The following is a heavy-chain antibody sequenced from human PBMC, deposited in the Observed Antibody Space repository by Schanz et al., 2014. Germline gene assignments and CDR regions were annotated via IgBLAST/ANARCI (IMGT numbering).Heavy chain of an antibody. CDR1: GITFSDYA. J-gene: IGHJ4*02. D-gene: IGHD6-13*01. CDR2: IASGGSHT. V-gene: IGHV3-23*01. CDR3: VREVGAAAGLAWGLDY. Sequence: EVQLLESGGALEQPGGSLRLSCAASGITFSDYAMSWVRQAPGKGLEWVSTIASGGSHTFYADSVTGRFTISRDNAKSSLFLQMNSLRAEDTAVYYCVREVGAAAGLAWGLDYWGRGTLVTVSS.